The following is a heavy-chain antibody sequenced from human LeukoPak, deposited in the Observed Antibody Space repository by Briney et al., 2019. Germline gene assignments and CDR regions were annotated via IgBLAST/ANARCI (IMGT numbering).Heavy chain of an antibody. V-gene: IGHV3-23*01. J-gene: IGHJ4*02. CDR3: ARAMRGYQLLPDY. CDR1: GFTFVNYA. Sequence: PGGSLRLSCAASGFTFVNYAMTWVRQAPGQGLECVSVITGSGGSTNYADSVKGRFTTSRDNSKNTLYLQMNSLRAEDTAVYYCARAMRGYQLLPDYWGQGTLVTVSS. D-gene: IGHD2-2*01. CDR2: ITGSGGST.